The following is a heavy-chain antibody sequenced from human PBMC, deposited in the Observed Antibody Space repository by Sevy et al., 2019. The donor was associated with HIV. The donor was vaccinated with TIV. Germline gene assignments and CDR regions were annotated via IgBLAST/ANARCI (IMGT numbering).Heavy chain of an antibody. J-gene: IGHJ4*02. CDR1: GGSITSLY. V-gene: IGHV4-59*08. CDR2: IYYNGHT. Sequence: SETLSLTCTVSGGSITSLYWNWIRQPPGKGLEWIANIYYNGHTNYNPSLKSRVTLSLDTSKNQSSLRLSSGTAADTAMYYCAGENAWGRGYSWGQGTLVTVSS. CDR3: AGENAWGRGYS. D-gene: IGHD1-26*01.